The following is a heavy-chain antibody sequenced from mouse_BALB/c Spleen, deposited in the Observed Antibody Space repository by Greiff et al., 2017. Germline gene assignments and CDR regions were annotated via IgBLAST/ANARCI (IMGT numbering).Heavy chain of an antibody. CDR1: GYTFTSYW. V-gene: IGHV1-7*01. J-gene: IGHJ3*01. D-gene: IGHD2-4*01. Sequence: VKLMESGAELAKPGASVKMSCKASGYTFTSYWMHWVKQRPGQGLEWIGYINPSTGYTEYNQKFKDKATLTADKSSSTAYIQLSSLTSEDSAVYYCARPTMITTVAYWGQGTLVTVSA. CDR3: ARPTMITTVAY. CDR2: INPSTGYT.